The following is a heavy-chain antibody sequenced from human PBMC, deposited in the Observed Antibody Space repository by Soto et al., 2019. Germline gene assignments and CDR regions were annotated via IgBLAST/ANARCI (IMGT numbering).Heavy chain of an antibody. D-gene: IGHD1-1*01. J-gene: IGHJ4*02. V-gene: IGHV1-18*01. CDR2: ISAHNGNT. CDR1: GYDFTTYG. CDR3: ARGRYGDY. Sequence: QVHLVQSGAEVKKPGASVKVSCKGSGYDFTTYGITWVRQAPGQGLEWMAWISAHNGNTDYAQKLQGRVTVTRDTSTSTAYLELRSLRSDATAMYYGARGRYGDYWGQVALVTVSS.